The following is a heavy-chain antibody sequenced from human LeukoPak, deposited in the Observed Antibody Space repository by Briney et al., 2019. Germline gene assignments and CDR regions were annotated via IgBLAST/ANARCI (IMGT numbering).Heavy chain of an antibody. CDR3: ARVQSYSPEVDWFDP. CDR1: GYTFTSYA. D-gene: IGHD2-15*01. CDR2: INAGNGNT. Sequence: ASVKVSCKASGYTFTSYAMHWVRQAPGQRLEWMGWINAGNGNTKYSQKFQGRVTITRDTSASTAYMELSSLRSEDTAVYYCARVQSYSPEVDWFDPWGQGTLVTVSS. J-gene: IGHJ5*02. V-gene: IGHV1-3*01.